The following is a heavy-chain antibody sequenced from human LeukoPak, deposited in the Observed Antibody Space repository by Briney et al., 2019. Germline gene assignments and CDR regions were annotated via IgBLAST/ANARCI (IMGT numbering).Heavy chain of an antibody. CDR1: GASISSGGYF. D-gene: IGHD3-9*01. CDR3: AKRAYFDWFGAFDI. V-gene: IGHV4-31*03. J-gene: IGHJ3*02. CDR2: IYYSGNT. Sequence: SETLSLTCTVSGASISSGGYFWSWICQHPGKGLEWIGYIYYSGNTYYNPSLKSRVTISVDTSTNQFSLKLTSATAAETAVYYCAKRAYFDWFGAFDIWGQGTMVTVSS.